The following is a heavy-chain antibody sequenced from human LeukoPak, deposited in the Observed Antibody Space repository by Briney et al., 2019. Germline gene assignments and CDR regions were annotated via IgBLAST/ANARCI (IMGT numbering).Heavy chain of an antibody. D-gene: IGHD6-13*01. CDR2: FDPEDGET. CDR3: ATSAGEAIAAAGTFDY. CDR1: GYTLTELS. Sequence: ASVKVSCKVSGYTLTELSMHWVRQAPGKGLEWMGGFDPEDGETIYAQKFQGRVTMTEDTSTDTAYMELSSLRSEDTAVYYCATSAGEAIAAAGTFDYWGQGTLVTVSS. J-gene: IGHJ4*02. V-gene: IGHV1-24*01.